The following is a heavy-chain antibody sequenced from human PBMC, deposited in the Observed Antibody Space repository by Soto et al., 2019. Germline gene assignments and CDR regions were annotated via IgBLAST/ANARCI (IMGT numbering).Heavy chain of an antibody. CDR1: GGSIGSSGYY. J-gene: IGHJ6*03. Sequence: PSETKCLTCTVAGGSIGSSGYYWGWIRKPPGKGLEWIGSIYYSGSTYYNPSLKSRVTISVDTSKNQFSLKLSSVTAADTAVYYCARRYGITIFGVVITPQDAYYMDVWGKGTTVTVSS. V-gene: IGHV4-39*01. CDR2: IYYSGST. D-gene: IGHD3-3*01. CDR3: ARRYGITIFGVVITPQDAYYMDV.